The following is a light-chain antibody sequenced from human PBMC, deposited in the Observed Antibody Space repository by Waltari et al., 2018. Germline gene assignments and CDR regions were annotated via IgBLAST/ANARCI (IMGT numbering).Light chain of an antibody. CDR1: SRDIGGSNF. CDR2: DVN. Sequence: SALTQPPSASGSPGQSVTISCTGTSRDIGGSNFVSWYQQRPGKAPRFLIYDVNKRPSGVSDRFSGSKSGNTASLTVSGLQPDDEATYYCSAFAGSNNFGVFGGGTKLTVL. J-gene: IGLJ3*02. V-gene: IGLV2-8*01. CDR3: SAFAGSNNFGV.